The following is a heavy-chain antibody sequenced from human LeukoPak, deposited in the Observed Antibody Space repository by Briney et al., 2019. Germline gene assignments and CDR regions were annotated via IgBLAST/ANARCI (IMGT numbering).Heavy chain of an antibody. J-gene: IGHJ6*02. Sequence: QPGGSLKLSCAASGFTFSGSAIHWVRQASGKGLEWVARIKTKAESYATAYVAPVKGRFTISRDDSKNTAYLQMDSLKTEDTAMYYCTRLSGGNSDSYYYGLDVWGQGTTVTVSS. D-gene: IGHD4-23*01. CDR3: TRLSGGNSDSYYYGLDV. V-gene: IGHV3-73*01. CDR2: IKTKAESYAT. CDR1: GFTFSGSA.